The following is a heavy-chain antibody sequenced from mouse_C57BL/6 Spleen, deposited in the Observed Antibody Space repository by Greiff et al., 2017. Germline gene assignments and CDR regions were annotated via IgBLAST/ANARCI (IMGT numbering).Heavy chain of an antibody. Sequence: VQLQQSGPELVKPGASVKIPCKASGYTFTDYNMDWVKQSHGKSLEWIGDINPNNGGTIYNQKFKGKATLTVDKSSSTAYMELRSLTSEDTAVYYCARERLTTVGPYAMDYWGQGASVTVSS. V-gene: IGHV1-18*01. J-gene: IGHJ4*01. CDR2: INPNNGGT. CDR1: GYTFTDYN. CDR3: ARERLTTVGPYAMDY. D-gene: IGHD1-1*01.